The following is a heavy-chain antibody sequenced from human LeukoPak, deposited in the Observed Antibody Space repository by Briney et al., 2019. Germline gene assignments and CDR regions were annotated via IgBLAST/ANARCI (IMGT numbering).Heavy chain of an antibody. CDR3: ANRVTKAY. CDR1: GFTFSSYT. J-gene: IGHJ4*02. D-gene: IGHD4-11*01. CDR2: ISYDGSNK. V-gene: IGHV3-30-3*01. Sequence: GRSLRLSCAASGFTFSSYTMHWVRQAPGKGLEWVAVISYDGSNKYYADSVKGRFTISRDNAKNSLYLQMNSLRAEDTAVYYCANRVTKAYWGQGTLVTVSS.